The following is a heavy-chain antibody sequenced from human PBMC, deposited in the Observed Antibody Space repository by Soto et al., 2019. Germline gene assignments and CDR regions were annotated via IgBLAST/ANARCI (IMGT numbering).Heavy chain of an antibody. Sequence: QVQLVQSGAEVKKPGSSVKVSCKAPGGTFSSYAISWVRQAPGQGLEWRGGIIPIFGTAKYAQKFQGRVTITADESTSTGYMELSSLRSEDTAVYYCARSQGGSSSLDIYYYYYYGMDVWGQGTTATVSS. CDR3: ARSQGGSSSLDIYYYYYYGMDV. V-gene: IGHV1-69*01. CDR2: IIPIFGTA. CDR1: GGTFSSYA. D-gene: IGHD2-15*01. J-gene: IGHJ6*02.